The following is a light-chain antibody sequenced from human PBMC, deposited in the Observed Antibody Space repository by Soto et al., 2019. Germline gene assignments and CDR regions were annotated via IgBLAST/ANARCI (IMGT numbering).Light chain of an antibody. Sequence: QSVLHQTASVSGSPGQSVTISCTGPRSDIGDSNFISWYQHSPGKAPRLLIYEVNNRPSGVSRRFSGSKAGNTASLTISGLLDDDEADYFCASFRSGTILVFGSGTKVTVL. CDR2: EVN. CDR1: RSDIGDSNF. V-gene: IGLV2-14*01. CDR3: ASFRSGTILV. J-gene: IGLJ1*01.